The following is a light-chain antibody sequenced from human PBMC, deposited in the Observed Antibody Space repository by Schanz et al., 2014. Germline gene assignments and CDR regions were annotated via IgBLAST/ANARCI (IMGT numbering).Light chain of an antibody. V-gene: IGLV2-23*01. CDR3: SSYAGSNNSVV. J-gene: IGLJ2*01. Sequence: QSALTQPASVSGSPGQSITISCTGTSSDVGGYNLVSWYQHHPGEAPKLLIYDGSKRPSGVSTRFSGSKSGNTASLTISGLQAEDEADYYCSSYAGSNNSVVFGGGTKLTVL. CDR2: DGS. CDR1: SSDVGGYNL.